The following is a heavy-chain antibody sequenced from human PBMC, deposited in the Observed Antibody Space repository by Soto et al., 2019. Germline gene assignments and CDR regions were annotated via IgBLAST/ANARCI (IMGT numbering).Heavy chain of an antibody. CDR1: GGSISSSSYY. CDR2: IYYSGST. V-gene: IGHV4-39*01. D-gene: IGHD2-15*01. J-gene: IGHJ3*02. Sequence: QLQLQESGPGLVKPSETLSLTCTVSGGSISSSSYYWGWIRQPPGKGLEWIGSIYYSGSTYYNPSLKSRVTISVDTSKNQFSLKLSSVTAADTAVYYCARHGHCSGGSCYDDAFDIWGQGTMVTVSS. CDR3: ARHGHCSGGSCYDDAFDI.